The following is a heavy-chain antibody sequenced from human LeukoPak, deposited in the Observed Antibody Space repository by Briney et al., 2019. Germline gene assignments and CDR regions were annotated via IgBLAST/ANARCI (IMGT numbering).Heavy chain of an antibody. CDR2: IYYSGST. Sequence: TSETLSLTCTVSGGSISSGGYYWSWIRQHPGKGLEWIVYIYYSGSTYYNPSLKSRVTISVDMSKNQFSLKLSSVTAADTAVYYCARDRSSDWYHFDYWGQGTLVTVSS. D-gene: IGHD6-19*01. CDR1: GGSISSGGYY. CDR3: ARDRSSDWYHFDY. V-gene: IGHV4-31*03. J-gene: IGHJ4*02.